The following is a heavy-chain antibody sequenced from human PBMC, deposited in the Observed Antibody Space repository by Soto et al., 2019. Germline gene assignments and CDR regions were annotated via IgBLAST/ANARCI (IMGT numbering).Heavy chain of an antibody. J-gene: IGHJ4*02. CDR3: ARLSGPADY. CDR2: IYSGGTT. V-gene: IGHV3-66*04. D-gene: IGHD3-10*01. CDR1: GFTVSSNY. Sequence: GGSLRLSCAASGFTVSSNYMNWVRQAPGKGLEWVSIIYSGGTTYYADSVKDRFTVSRDNSKNTLYLQINILRAEDTAVYYCARLSGPADYWGQGTLVTVSS.